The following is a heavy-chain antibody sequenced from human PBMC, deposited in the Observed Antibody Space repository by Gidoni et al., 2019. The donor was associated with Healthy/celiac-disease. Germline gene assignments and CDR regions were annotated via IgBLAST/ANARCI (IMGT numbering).Heavy chain of an antibody. CDR2: FDPEDGKT. J-gene: IGHJ3*02. D-gene: IGHD3-10*01. V-gene: IGHV1-24*01. Sequence: APGKGLEWMGGFDPEDGKTIYAQKFQGRVTMTEDTSTDTAYMELSSLRSEDTAVYYCATVPRDYPKDAFDIWGQGTMVTVSS. CDR3: ATVPRDYPKDAFDI.